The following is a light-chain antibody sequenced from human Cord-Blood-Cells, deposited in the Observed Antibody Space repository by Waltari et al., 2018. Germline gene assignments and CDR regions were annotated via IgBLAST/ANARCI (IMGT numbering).Light chain of an antibody. V-gene: IGLV2-11*01. CDR1: SSDVGGYNY. Sequence: QSALTQPRSVSGSPGQSVTISCTGTSSDVGGYNYVSWYQQHPGKAPKRMIYDVSKRPSGVPDRFSGSKSGNTASLTSSGLQAEDEADYYCCSYAGSYVFGTGTKVTVL. CDR3: CSYAGSYV. J-gene: IGLJ1*01. CDR2: DVS.